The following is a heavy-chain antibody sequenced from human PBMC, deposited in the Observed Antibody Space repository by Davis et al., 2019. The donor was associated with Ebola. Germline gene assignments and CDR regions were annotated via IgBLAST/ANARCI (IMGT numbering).Heavy chain of an antibody. D-gene: IGHD1-26*01. V-gene: IGHV3-30*02. J-gene: IGHJ4*02. CDR1: GFSFSASD. CDR3: AKGRGWELPEGGGLDY. Sequence: PGGSLRLSCAASGFSFSASDMHWVRQAPGKGLEWVAFIRYDGSNKYYADSVKGRFTISRDNSKNTLYLQMNSLRAEDTAVYYCAKGRGWELPEGGGLDYWGQGTLVTVSS. CDR2: IRYDGSNK.